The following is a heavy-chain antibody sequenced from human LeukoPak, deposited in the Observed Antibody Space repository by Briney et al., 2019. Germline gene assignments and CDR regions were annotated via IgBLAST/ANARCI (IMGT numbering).Heavy chain of an antibody. V-gene: IGHV3-23*01. CDR1: GFTFSSYA. CDR3: ATLRSAKAYYDFWSGYSASGY. Sequence: PGGSLRLSCAASGFTFSSYAMSWVRQAPGKGLEWVSAISGSGGSTYYADSVKGRFTISRDNSKNTLYLQMNSLRAEDTAVYYCATLRSAKAYYDFWSGYSASGYWGQGTLVTVSS. D-gene: IGHD3-3*01. J-gene: IGHJ4*02. CDR2: ISGSGGST.